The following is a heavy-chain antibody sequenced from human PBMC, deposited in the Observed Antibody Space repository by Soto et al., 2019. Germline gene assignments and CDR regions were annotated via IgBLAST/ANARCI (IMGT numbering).Heavy chain of an antibody. J-gene: IGHJ4*02. V-gene: IGHV4-30-4*01. D-gene: IGHD6-6*01. CDR3: ARDRSSSPDYSHY. CDR1: GGSINSDAYY. CDR2: IYYSGRT. Sequence: SETLSLTCTVSGGSINSDAYYWSWIRQPPGKGLEWIGHIYYSGRTYYAPSLESRLTISLDTSKNQFSLRLSSVNASDTAVYYCARDRSSSPDYSHYWGQGPLGTV.